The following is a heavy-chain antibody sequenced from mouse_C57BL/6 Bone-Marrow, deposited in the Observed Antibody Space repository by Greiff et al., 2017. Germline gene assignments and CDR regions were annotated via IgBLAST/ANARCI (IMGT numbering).Heavy chain of an antibody. Sequence: VQLQQPGAELVMPGASVKLSCKASGYTFTSYWMHWVKQRPGQGLEWIGEIDPSDSYTNYNQTFKGKSTLTVDKSSSTAYMQLSILTSEDSAVYYCARNDYDGFAYWGQGTLVTVSA. CDR2: IDPSDSYT. CDR3: ARNDYDGFAY. D-gene: IGHD2-4*01. CDR1: GYTFTSYW. V-gene: IGHV1-69*01. J-gene: IGHJ3*01.